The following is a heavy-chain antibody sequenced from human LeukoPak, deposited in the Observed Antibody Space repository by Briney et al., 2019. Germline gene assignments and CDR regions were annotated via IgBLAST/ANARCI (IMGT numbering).Heavy chain of an antibody. CDR1: EFDFSSHA. V-gene: IGHV3-23*01. CDR3: AKDVGFSRFDLYYFDY. Sequence: GGSLRLSCAASEFDFSSHAMTWVRQAPGKGLEWVSAISISGSKTYYADSVKGRFTISRDNSKNTLYLQMNSLRAEDTAVYYCAKDVGFSRFDLYYFDYWGQGTLVTVSS. CDR2: ISISGSKT. J-gene: IGHJ4*02. D-gene: IGHD6-13*01.